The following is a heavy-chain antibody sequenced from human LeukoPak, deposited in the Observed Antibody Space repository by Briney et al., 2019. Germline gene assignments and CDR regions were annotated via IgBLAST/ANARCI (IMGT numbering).Heavy chain of an antibody. D-gene: IGHD6-13*01. J-gene: IGHJ4*02. CDR3: AKVVQYTASTGTGLDY. V-gene: IGHV3-33*06. CDR1: GFIFSNYG. Sequence: GGSLRLSCAASGFIFSNYGMHWVRQAPGKGLDWVAVIWYDGSYKYYADSVKGRFTISRDNSKNTLYLQMNSLRAEDSAIYYCAKVVQYTASTGTGLDYWGQGTLVTVSS. CDR2: IWYDGSYK.